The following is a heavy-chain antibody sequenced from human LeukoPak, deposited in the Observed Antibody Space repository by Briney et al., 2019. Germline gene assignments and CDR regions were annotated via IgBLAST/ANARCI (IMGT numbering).Heavy chain of an antibody. CDR3: ARQSSGWTFDY. CDR1: GYTFPSYF. J-gene: IGHJ4*02. Sequence: ASVKVSRKASGYTFPSYFMHWVRQAPGQGLEWMGIINPTGGSTTYAQKLQGRVTMTTDTSTSTAYMELRSLRSDDTAVYYCARQSSGWTFDYWGQGTLVTVSS. D-gene: IGHD6-19*01. V-gene: IGHV1-46*01. CDR2: INPTGGST.